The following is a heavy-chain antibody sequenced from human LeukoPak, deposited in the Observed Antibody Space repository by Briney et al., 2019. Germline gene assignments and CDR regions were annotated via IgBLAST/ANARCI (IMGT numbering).Heavy chain of an antibody. V-gene: IGHV4-61*01. D-gene: IGHD7-27*01. CDR3: ASPKWGY. Sequence: SETLSLTCTVSGGSVSSGNYYWSWIRQPPGKGLEWIGYRHYSGSTNYNPSLKSRVTISVDTSKNQFSLKLSSVTAADTAVYYCASPKWGYWGQGTLVTVSS. CDR2: RHYSGST. J-gene: IGHJ4*02. CDR1: GGSVSSGNYY.